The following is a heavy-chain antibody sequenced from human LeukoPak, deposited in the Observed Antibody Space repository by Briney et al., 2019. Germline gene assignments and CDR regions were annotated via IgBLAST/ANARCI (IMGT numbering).Heavy chain of an antibody. J-gene: IGHJ4*02. CDR1: GFTFSSDA. Sequence: PVGSLRLSCAASGFTFSSDAMSWVRQAPGKELEWVSTITSGGSTYYPDSVKGRITISRDNSKNTLYLQMNSLTADDTAVYYCAKYVVAASTYYFDYWGQGTLVTVSS. CDR3: AKYVVAASTYYFDY. V-gene: IGHV3-23*01. CDR2: ITSGGST. D-gene: IGHD2-15*01.